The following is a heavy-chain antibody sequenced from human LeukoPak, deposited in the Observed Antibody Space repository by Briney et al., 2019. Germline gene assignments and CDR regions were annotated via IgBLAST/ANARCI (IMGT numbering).Heavy chain of an antibody. V-gene: IGHV3-23*01. CDR1: GFTFSSYA. J-gene: IGHJ1*01. CDR2: ISGSGGST. CDR3: AKAPNYYDSSGLEYFQH. Sequence: GGSLRLSCAASGFTFSSYAMSGVRQAPGKGLEWVSAISGSGGSTYYADSVKGRFTISRDNSKNTLYLQMNSLRAEDTAVYYCAKAPNYYDSSGLEYFQHWGQGTLVTVSS. D-gene: IGHD3-22*01.